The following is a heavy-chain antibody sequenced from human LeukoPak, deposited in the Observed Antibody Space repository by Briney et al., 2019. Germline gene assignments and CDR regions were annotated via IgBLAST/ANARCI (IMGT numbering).Heavy chain of an antibody. CDR2: IRYDGSNK. D-gene: IGHD3-22*01. V-gene: IGHV3-30*02. Sequence: GGSLRLSCAASGFTFSSYGMHWVRQAPGKGLEWVAFIRYDGSNKYYADSVKGRFTISRDNSKNTLYLQMNSLRAEDTAVYYCAKTFSSDNQYFQHWGQGTLVTVSS. CDR3: AKTFSSDNQYFQH. J-gene: IGHJ1*01. CDR1: GFTFSSYG.